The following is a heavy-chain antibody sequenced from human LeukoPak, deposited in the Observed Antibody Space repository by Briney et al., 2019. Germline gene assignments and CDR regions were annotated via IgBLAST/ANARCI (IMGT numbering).Heavy chain of an antibody. Sequence: GGSLRLSCAASGFTFDDYAMHWVRQAPGKGLEWVSGISWNSGSIGYADSVKGRFTISRDNAKNSLYLQMNSLRAEDTAVYYCATYLILTGYDAFDIWGQGTMVTVSS. CDR3: ATYLILTGYDAFDI. CDR1: GFTFDDYA. CDR2: ISWNSGSI. J-gene: IGHJ3*02. D-gene: IGHD3-9*01. V-gene: IGHV3-9*01.